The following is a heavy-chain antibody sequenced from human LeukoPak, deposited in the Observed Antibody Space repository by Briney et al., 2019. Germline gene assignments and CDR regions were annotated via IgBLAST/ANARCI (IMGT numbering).Heavy chain of an antibody. Sequence: ASVKVSFKAAGYTFTSYDINWVRQATAQGLEWMGWMNPNSGNTSSGQKLQGRVTSTRNTSISTAYMELNSLRSEDTAVDYCAKGSRHDSNGYCYYYYMDVWGKGTTVTVSS. CDR1: GYTFTSYD. J-gene: IGHJ6*03. V-gene: IGHV1-8*03. CDR3: AKGSRHDSNGYCYYYYMDV. CDR2: MNPNSGNT. D-gene: IGHD3-22*01.